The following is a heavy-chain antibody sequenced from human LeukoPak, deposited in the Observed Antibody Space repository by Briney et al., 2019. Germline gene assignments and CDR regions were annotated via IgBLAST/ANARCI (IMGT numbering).Heavy chain of an antibody. CDR1: GGSISSYY. CDR3: ARLSGYYNWFDP. Sequence: SETLSLTCTVSGGSISSYYWSWIRQPPGKGLEWIGYIYYSGSTNYNPSLKSRVTISVDTSKNQFSLKLSSVTAAATAVYYCARLSGYYNWFDPWGQGTLVTVSS. J-gene: IGHJ5*02. CDR2: IYYSGST. V-gene: IGHV4-59*01. D-gene: IGHD3-3*01.